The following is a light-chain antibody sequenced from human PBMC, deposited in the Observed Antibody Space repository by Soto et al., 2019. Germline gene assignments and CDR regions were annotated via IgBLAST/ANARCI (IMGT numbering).Light chain of an antibody. CDR3: ATCDDDLSVL. CDR1: SSNIGRHD. Sequence: QPVLTQPPSASGTPGQRVTISCSGSSSNIGRHDVYWYQHLPGTPPKVLIYRDNQRPSGVPDRFSGSKSGTSASLAISGLQSEDEADYFCATCDDDLSVLFGGGTKLTVL. CDR2: RDN. V-gene: IGLV1-47*01. J-gene: IGLJ2*01.